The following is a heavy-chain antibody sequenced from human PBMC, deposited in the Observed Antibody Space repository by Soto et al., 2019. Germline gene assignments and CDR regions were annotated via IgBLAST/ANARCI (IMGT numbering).Heavy chain of an antibody. CDR3: ARDLWSNGCFYF. CDR2: VNGDGGNT. Sequence: HPGGSLRLSCAASGFTFSSYWMHWVRQAPGKGLVWVSRVNGDGGNTIYADSVKGRFTISRDNARNTLYLQVNSLRAEDTGVYYCARDLWSNGCFYFWGQGTLVTVSS. V-gene: IGHV3-74*01. CDR1: GFTFSSYW. J-gene: IGHJ4*02. D-gene: IGHD6-19*01.